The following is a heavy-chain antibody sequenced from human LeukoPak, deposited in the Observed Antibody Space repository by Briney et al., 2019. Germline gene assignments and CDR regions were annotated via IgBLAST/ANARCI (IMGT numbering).Heavy chain of an antibody. CDR3: ARESGYAVGDF. CDR1: GFNVRSNY. CDR2: IYNDGRT. D-gene: IGHD5-12*01. V-gene: IGHV3-53*01. J-gene: IGHJ4*02. Sequence: GGSLRLSCAASGFNVRSNYMSWFRQAPGKGLEWASVIYNDGRTYYADSVKGRFVISKDTSRNTVLLQMNNLRADDTAVYYCARESGYAVGDFWGRGTLVIVSS.